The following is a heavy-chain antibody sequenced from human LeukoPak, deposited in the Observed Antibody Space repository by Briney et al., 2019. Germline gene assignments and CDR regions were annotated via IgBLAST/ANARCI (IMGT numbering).Heavy chain of an antibody. CDR3: ARDGDYGDYADY. CDR1: GYTFTSYA. CDR2: INAGNGNT. Sequence: GASVEVSCKASGYTFTSYAMHWVRQAPGQRLEWMGWINAGNGNTKYSQEFQGRVTITRDTSASTAYMELSSLRSEDMAVYYCARDGDYGDYADYWGQGTLVTVSS. J-gene: IGHJ4*02. D-gene: IGHD4-17*01. V-gene: IGHV1-3*03.